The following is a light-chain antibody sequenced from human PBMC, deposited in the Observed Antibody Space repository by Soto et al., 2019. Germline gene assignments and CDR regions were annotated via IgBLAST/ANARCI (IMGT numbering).Light chain of an antibody. V-gene: IGKV3-15*01. CDR3: QQYNNWPRT. CDR2: GAS. CDR1: HTVSSS. J-gene: IGKJ1*01. Sequence: EIVMTQSPATLSVSPGERATLSCRASHTVSSSLAWYQQKPGQAPRLLIYGASTRATGIPARFSGSGSGTEFTLTINSLQSEDFAVYYCQQYNNWPRTFGQGTKVDI.